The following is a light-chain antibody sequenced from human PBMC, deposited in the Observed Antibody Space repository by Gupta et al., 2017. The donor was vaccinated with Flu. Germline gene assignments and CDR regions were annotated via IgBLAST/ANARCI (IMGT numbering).Light chain of an antibody. CDR3: QAWTSGSDHEV. Sequence: SYVLTQPPAVAVAPGQTARITCGGNSVASKSVHWYQQKSGQAPVLVVYDDSDRPSGIPDRFSGSNSGNTATLTISRVEAGDEADYYCQAWTSGSDHEVFGSGTQVTVL. CDR2: DDS. J-gene: IGLJ1*01. CDR1: SVASKS. V-gene: IGLV3-21*02.